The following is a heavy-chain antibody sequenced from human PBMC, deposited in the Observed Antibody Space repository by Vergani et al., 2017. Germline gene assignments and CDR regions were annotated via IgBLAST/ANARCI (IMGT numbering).Heavy chain of an antibody. CDR1: CASISSSNYY. CDR2: IYYSGST. J-gene: IGHJ5*02. Sequence: QLQLQESGPGRVKPSATLSLTCSVSCASISSSNYYWGWFRQPPGKGLEWIARIYYSGSTYYNPSLKSRFTISVDTSKNQFSLKLSSVTAADTAVYFCARHSTVEWLVKLGWIDPWGQGILVTVSS. CDR3: ARHSTVEWLVKLGWIDP. D-gene: IGHD6-19*01. V-gene: IGHV4-39*01.